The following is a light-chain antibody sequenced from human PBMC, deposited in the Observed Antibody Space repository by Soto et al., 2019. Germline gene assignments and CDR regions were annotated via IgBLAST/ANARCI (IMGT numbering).Light chain of an antibody. V-gene: IGLV2-14*01. J-gene: IGLJ1*01. CDR3: SSYTSSSSFY. CDR2: DVS. Sequence: QAASVSGSPGQSITISYTGTSSDVGGYNYVSWYQQHPGKAPKLMIYDVSNRPTGVSNRFSGSKSGNTASLTISGLQAEDEADYYCSSYTSSSSFYFGTGTKLTVL. CDR1: SSDVGGYNY.